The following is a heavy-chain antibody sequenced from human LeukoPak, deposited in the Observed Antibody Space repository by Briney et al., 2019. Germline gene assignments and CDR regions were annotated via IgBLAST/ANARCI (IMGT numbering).Heavy chain of an antibody. Sequence: PSETLSLTCTVSGGSISSYYWSWIRQPAGKGLEWIASIYQSGRTYYNPSLKSRVTISVDSSKNQFSLKLISVTDADTALYYCAKNRNVEVLDAWGQGTPVTVSS. V-gene: IGHV4-4*07. CDR1: GGSISSYY. D-gene: IGHD1-14*01. CDR2: IYQSGRT. J-gene: IGHJ5*02. CDR3: AKNRNVEVLDA.